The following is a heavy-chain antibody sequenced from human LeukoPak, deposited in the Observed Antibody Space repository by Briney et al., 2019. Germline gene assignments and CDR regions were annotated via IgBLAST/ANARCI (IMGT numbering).Heavy chain of an antibody. V-gene: IGHV4-34*01. CDR2: INHSGST. D-gene: IGHD3-10*01. J-gene: IGHJ4*02. CDR3: AREGTGSYFSTFDY. CDR1: GGSFSGYY. Sequence: SSETLSLTCAVYGGSFSGYYWSWIRQPPGKGLEWIGEINHSGSTNYNPSLKSRVTISVDTSKNQFSLELSSVTAADTAVYYCAREGTGSYFSTFDYWGKGTLVTVSS.